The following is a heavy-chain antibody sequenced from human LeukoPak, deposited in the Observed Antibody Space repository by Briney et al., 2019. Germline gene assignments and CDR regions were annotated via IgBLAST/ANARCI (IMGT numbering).Heavy chain of an antibody. Sequence: NSSETLSLTCAVYGGSFSGYYWSWIRQPPGKGLEWIGEINHSGSTNYNPSLKSRVTISVDTSKNQFSLKLSSVTAADTAVYYCARDGLTTVTATPYYYGMDVWGQGTTVTVSS. CDR2: INHSGST. D-gene: IGHD4-17*01. CDR3: ARDGLTTVTATPYYYGMDV. CDR1: GGSFSGYY. J-gene: IGHJ6*02. V-gene: IGHV4-34*01.